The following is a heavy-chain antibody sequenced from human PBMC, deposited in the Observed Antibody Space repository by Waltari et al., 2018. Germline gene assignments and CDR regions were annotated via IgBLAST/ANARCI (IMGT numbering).Heavy chain of an antibody. CDR1: GFTFSSYA. CDR3: APLAVAGWVAFDI. CDR2: ISGSGGST. J-gene: IGHJ3*02. D-gene: IGHD6-19*01. Sequence: EVQLLESGGGLVQPGGSLRLSCAASGFTFSSYAMRWVRQAPGKGLEWVSAISGSGGSTYYADSVKGRFTISRDNSKNTLYLQMNSLRAEDTAVYYCAPLAVAGWVAFDIWGQGTMVTVSS. V-gene: IGHV3-23*01.